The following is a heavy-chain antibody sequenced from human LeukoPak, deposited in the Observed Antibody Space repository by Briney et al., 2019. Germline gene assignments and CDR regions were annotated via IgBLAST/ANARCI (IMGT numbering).Heavy chain of an antibody. CDR2: ISSSGSTI. D-gene: IGHD4-17*01. Sequence: GGSLRLSCAASGFTFSSYEMNWVRQAPGKGLEWVSYISSSGSTIYYADSVKGRFTISRDNAKNSLYLQMNSLRAEDTAVYYCARDHGDYIFGYWGQGTLVTVSS. CDR1: GFTFSSYE. V-gene: IGHV3-48*03. CDR3: ARDHGDYIFGY. J-gene: IGHJ4*02.